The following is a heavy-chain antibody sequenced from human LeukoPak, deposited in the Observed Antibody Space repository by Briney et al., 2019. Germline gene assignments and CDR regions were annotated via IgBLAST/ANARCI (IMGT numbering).Heavy chain of an antibody. D-gene: IGHD3-22*01. J-gene: IGHJ4*02. CDR2: IYYSGST. Sequence: KPSETLSPTCTVSGGSISSYYWSWIRQPPGKGLGCIGYIYYSGSTNYNPSLKSRVTISVDTSKNQFSLKLSSVTAADTAVYYCARRTYFYDSSGYYFDYWGQGTLVTVSS. V-gene: IGHV4-59*01. CDR1: GGSISSYY. CDR3: ARRTYFYDSSGYYFDY.